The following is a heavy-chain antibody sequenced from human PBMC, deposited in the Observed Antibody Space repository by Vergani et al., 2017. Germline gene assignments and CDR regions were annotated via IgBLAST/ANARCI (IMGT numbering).Heavy chain of an antibody. J-gene: IGHJ4*02. CDR2: ISSSSSYI. Sequence: EVQLVETGGGLIQPGGSLRLSCAASGFTVSSYSMNWVRQAPGKGLEWVSSISSSSSYIYYADSVKGRFTISRDNAKNSLYLQMNSLRAEDTAVYYCARDNAGLLWFGELSEGPTYFDYWGQGTLVTVSS. V-gene: IGHV3-21*01. D-gene: IGHD3-10*01. CDR3: ARDNAGLLWFGELSEGPTYFDY. CDR1: GFTVSSYS.